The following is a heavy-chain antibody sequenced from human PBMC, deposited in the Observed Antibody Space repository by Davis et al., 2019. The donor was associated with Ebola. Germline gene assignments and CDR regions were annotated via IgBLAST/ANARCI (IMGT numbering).Heavy chain of an antibody. CDR2: INPNSGGT. Sequence: ASVKVSCKASGYTFTSYDINWVRQAPGQGLEWMGRINPNSGGTNYAQKFQGRVTLTEDTSTDTAYMELSSLRSEDTAMYYCSVGGQDGGFDYWGQGTLVPVSS. J-gene: IGHJ4*02. CDR1: GYTFTSYD. CDR3: SVGGQDGGFDY. V-gene: IGHV1-2*06. D-gene: IGHD1-26*01.